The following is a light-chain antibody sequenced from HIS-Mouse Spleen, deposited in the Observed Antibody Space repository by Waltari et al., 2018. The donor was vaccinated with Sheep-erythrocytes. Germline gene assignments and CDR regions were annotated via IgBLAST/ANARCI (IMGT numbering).Light chain of an antibody. CDR2: AAS. J-gene: IGKJ4*01. CDR1: QSISSY. V-gene: IGKV1-39*01. Sequence: DIQMTQSPSSLSASVGDRVTITCRASQSISSYLNWYQQKPGTAPKLLIYAASSLQSGVPSRFSGSGSGTDFTLTISSLQPEDFATYYCQQSYSTPPTFGGGTK. CDR3: QQSYSTPPT.